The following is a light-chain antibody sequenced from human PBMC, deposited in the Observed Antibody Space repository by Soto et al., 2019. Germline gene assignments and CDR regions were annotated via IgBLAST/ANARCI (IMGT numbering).Light chain of an antibody. J-gene: IGKJ1*01. CDR3: QQYNNWRT. Sequence: EIVMTQSPATLSVSPGERATLSCRASQSVSSNLAWYQQKPGQAPRLLIYDTSNRATGIPARFSGSGSGTEFTLTISSLQSEDFAVYYCQQYNNWRTFGQGTKVDIK. CDR2: DTS. CDR1: QSVSSN. V-gene: IGKV3D-15*01.